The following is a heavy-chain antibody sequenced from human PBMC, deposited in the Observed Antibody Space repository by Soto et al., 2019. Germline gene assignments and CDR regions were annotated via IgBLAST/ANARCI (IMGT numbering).Heavy chain of an antibody. CDR3: GRDAGRRFDY. CDR1: GFTFSIYW. Sequence: EVQLVESGGGLVQPGGSLRLSCAASGFTFSIYWMTWARQAPGKGLEWVASMNRDGSEKRYVDSVEGRFTISRDNAKNSLFLQMNSLSPDDTAVYYCGRDAGRRFDYWGQGSLVTVSS. D-gene: IGHD6-13*01. V-gene: IGHV3-7*01. CDR2: MNRDGSEK. J-gene: IGHJ4*02.